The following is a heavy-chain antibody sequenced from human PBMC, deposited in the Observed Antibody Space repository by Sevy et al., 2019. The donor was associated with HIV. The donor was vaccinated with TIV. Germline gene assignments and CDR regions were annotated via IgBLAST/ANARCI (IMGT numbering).Heavy chain of an antibody. CDR1: GYRFTSYH. CDR3: GRVRATNTGSYFFDH. J-gene: IGHJ4*02. D-gene: IGHD2-8*02. CDR2: IAGYNDDT. Sequence: ASVKVSCKASGYRFTSYHITWVRQAPGQGLEWMGWIAGYNDDTNYAQNFQGRVSMATDTSKSTAYMELRSLTSDDTAVYYCGRVRATNTGSYFFDHWAQGTLVTVSS. V-gene: IGHV1-18*01.